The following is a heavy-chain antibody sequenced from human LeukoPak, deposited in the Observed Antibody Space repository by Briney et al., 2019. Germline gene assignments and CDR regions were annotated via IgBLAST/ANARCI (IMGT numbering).Heavy chain of an antibody. J-gene: IGHJ5*02. CDR1: GGSFSGYY. Sequence: EXLSLTCAVYGGSFSGYYWGWIRQPPGKGLEWIGEINHSGSSNYNPSLKSRVTISEDTSKNHFSLKLSSVTAADTAVYYCARHDSSGWNNWIDPWGQGTLVTXSS. CDR3: ARHDSSGWNNWIDP. V-gene: IGHV4-34*01. CDR2: INHSGSS. D-gene: IGHD3-22*01.